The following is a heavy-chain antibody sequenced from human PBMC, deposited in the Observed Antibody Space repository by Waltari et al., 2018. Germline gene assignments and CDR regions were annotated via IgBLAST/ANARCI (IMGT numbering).Heavy chain of an antibody. J-gene: IGHJ4*02. D-gene: IGHD6-13*01. V-gene: IGHV4-31*03. CDR3: ARLGLAAAGTAYFDY. Sequence: QVQLQESGPGLVKPSQTLSLTCTVSGGSISSGGYYWSWIRQHPGKGLEWIGYIYYSGSTYYNPSLKSRVTIPVDTSKNQFSLKLSSVTAADTAVYYCARLGLAAAGTAYFDYWGQGTLVTVSS. CDR1: GGSISSGGYY. CDR2: IYYSGST.